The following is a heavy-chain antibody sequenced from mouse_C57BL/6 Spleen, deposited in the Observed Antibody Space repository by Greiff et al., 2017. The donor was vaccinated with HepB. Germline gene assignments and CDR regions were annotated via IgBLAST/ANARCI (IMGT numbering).Heavy chain of an antibody. CDR2: ISSGSSTI. Sequence: DVKLVESGGGLVKPGGSLKLSCAASGFTFSDYGMHWVRQAPEKGLEWVAYISSGSSTIYYADTVKGRFTISRDNAKNTLFLQMTSLRSEDTAMYYCANYGSTAMDYWGQGTSVTVSS. J-gene: IGHJ4*01. CDR1: GFTFSDYG. D-gene: IGHD1-1*01. CDR3: ANYGSTAMDY. V-gene: IGHV5-17*01.